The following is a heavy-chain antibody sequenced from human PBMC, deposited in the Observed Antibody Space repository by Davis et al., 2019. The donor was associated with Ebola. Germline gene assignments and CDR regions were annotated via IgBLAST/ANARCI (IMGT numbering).Heavy chain of an antibody. J-gene: IGHJ4*02. CDR3: SRAQFPTTSDH. CDR1: GYTFTNYG. D-gene: IGHD1-1*01. Sequence: ASVKVSCKTSGYTFTNYGITWVRQAPGQGLKWMGWINPHNGNTNYAQSVQGRVTMTTDTSTSTAYMEVGNLRSDDTAVYYCSRAQFPTTSDHWGQGTLVTVSS. V-gene: IGHV1-18*04. CDR2: INPHNGNT.